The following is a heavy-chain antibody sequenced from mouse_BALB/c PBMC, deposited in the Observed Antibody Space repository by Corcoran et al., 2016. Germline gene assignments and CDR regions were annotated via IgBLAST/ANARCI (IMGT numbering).Heavy chain of an antibody. D-gene: IGHD2-1*01. CDR2: IYPGSGNT. J-gene: IGHJ3*01. Sequence: QIQLQQSGPELVKPGASVKISCKASGYTFTDYYINWVKQKPGQGLEWIGWIYPGSGNTKYNEKFKGKATLTVDTSSSPAYRQLSSLISEDTAVDFCARVLGNYALAYWGQGTLVTVSA. V-gene: IGHV1-84*02. CDR3: ARVLGNYALAY. CDR1: GYTFTDYY.